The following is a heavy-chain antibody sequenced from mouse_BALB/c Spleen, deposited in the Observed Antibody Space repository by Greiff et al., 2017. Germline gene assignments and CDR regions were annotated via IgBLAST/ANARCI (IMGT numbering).Heavy chain of an antibody. V-gene: IGHV3-6*02. J-gene: IGHJ2*01. D-gene: IGHD4-1*01. Sequence: ESGPGLVKPSQSLSLTCSVTGYSITSGYFWNWIRQFPGNKLEWMGYISYDGSNNYNPSLKNRISITRDTSKNQFFLKLNSVTTEDTATYYCAREANFYYFDYWGQGTTLTVSS. CDR1: GYSITSGYF. CDR3: AREANFYYFDY. CDR2: ISYDGSN.